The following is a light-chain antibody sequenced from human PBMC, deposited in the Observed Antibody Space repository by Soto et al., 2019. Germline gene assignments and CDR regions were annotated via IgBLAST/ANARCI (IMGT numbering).Light chain of an antibody. Sequence: AIRMTQSPSSFSASTGDRVSITCLATQDIGTYLAWYHQIPGKAPKLLIYDASTLQTGVPSRFSGSGSGTDFTLTISYLQSEDFGTYYCQQFYNYPRTFGQGTKVDI. CDR2: DAS. J-gene: IGKJ1*01. V-gene: IGKV1-8*01. CDR3: QQFYNYPRT. CDR1: QDIGTY.